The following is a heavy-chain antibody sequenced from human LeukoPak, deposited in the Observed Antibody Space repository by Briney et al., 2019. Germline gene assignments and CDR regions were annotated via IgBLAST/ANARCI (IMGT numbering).Heavy chain of an antibody. J-gene: IGHJ4*02. V-gene: IGHV1-8*01. CDR1: GYSFTSYD. CDR2: MNPNSGNT. Sequence: ASVKVSCKASGYSFTSYDISWVRQATGQGLEWMGWMNPNSGNTGYAQKFQGRVTMTRNTSISTAYMGLSSLRSEDTAVYYCARGPGYSYNYWGQGTLVTVSS. CDR3: ARGPGYSYNY. D-gene: IGHD5-18*01.